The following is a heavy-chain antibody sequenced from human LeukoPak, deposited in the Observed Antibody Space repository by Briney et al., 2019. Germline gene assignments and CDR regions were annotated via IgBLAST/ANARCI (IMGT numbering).Heavy chain of an antibody. CDR1: GGTFSSYA. Sequence: SVKVSCKASGGTFSSYAISWVRQAPGQGLEWMGGIIPIFGTANYAQKFQGRVTITADESTSTAYMELSSLRSEDTAVYYCAREPADYDILTEGVYWGQGTLVTASS. D-gene: IGHD3-9*01. CDR3: AREPADYDILTEGVY. J-gene: IGHJ4*02. V-gene: IGHV1-69*01. CDR2: IIPIFGTA.